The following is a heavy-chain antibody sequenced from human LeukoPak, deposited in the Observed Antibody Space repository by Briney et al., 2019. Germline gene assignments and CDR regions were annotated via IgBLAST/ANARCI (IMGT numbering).Heavy chain of an antibody. CDR2: ISGSGGST. CDR3: AKADYGDYEGICFDY. J-gene: IGHJ4*02. CDR1: GFTFSSYA. V-gene: IGHV3-23*01. Sequence: GGSLRLSCAASGFTFSSYAMSWVRQAPGKGLEWVSAISGSGGSTYYADSVKGRFIISRDNSKNTLYPQINSLRAEDTAVYYCAKADYGDYEGICFDYWGQGTLVTVSS. D-gene: IGHD4-17*01.